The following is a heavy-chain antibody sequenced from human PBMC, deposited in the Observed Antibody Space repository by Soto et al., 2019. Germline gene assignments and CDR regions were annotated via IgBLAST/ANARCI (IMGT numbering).Heavy chain of an antibody. CDR3: ATSQKGYNWNYFDH. CDR1: GGSISNYF. V-gene: IGHV4-59*04. J-gene: IGHJ4*02. D-gene: IGHD1-20*01. CDR2: IYYSGST. Sequence: PSETLSLTCTVSGGSISNYFWSWIRQPPGKGLEWIGYIYYSGSTNYNPSLKSRVTMSVDTSKNQFSLKVSGVSAADTAVYYCATSQKGYNWNYFDHWGQGALVTVSS.